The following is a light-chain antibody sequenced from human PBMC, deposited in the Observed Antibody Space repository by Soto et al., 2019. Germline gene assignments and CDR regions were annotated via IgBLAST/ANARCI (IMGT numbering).Light chain of an antibody. Sequence: QSALTQPASVSGSPGQSITISCTGTSSDVGGYNYISWYQQHPGKVPILLIYEVINRPSGVSIRFSCSKSGNTASLTISGLQDEDEADYYCNSFTTSSTRIFGGGTKLTVL. CDR3: NSFTTSSTRI. V-gene: IGLV2-14*01. CDR2: EVI. J-gene: IGLJ2*01. CDR1: SSDVGGYNY.